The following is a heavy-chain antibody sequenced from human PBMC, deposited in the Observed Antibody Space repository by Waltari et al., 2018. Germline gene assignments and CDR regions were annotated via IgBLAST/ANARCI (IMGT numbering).Heavy chain of an antibody. J-gene: IGHJ5*02. CDR1: GYTFSDYG. Sequence: QVQLVQSGAAVKKPGASVKVSCKASGYTFSDYGLSLVRQAPGQGLEWMGWISGNNGHTNHAQKFQGRLIMTEDTSATTVYMELTYLTSDDTAVYYCARERHRLMEEGYLMALDPWGQGTLVTVSS. D-gene: IGHD2-21*01. CDR3: ARERHRLMEEGYLMALDP. CDR2: ISGNNGHT. V-gene: IGHV1-18*01.